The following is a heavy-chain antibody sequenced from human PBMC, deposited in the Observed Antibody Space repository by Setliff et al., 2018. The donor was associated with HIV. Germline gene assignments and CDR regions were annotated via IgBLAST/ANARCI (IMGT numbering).Heavy chain of an antibody. J-gene: IGHJ6*03. V-gene: IGHV4-61*09. Sequence: KTSETLSLTCTVSGDSISSGSYYWSWIRQPAGKGLELIGHVYTSGSTDYNPSLNSRLTISIDTSRNQFSLRLNSVTAADTAVYFCARVGLAYSGDMDVWGKGTTVTVSS. CDR2: VYTSGST. D-gene: IGHD2-21*01. CDR1: GDSISSGSYY. CDR3: ARVGLAYSGDMDV.